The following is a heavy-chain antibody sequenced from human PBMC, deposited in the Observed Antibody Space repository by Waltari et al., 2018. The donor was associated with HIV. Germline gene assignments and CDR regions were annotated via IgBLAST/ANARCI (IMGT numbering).Heavy chain of an antibody. CDR3: TTPGWETMVY. J-gene: IGHJ4*02. CDR1: GFTFSNAW. V-gene: IGHV3-15*01. Sequence: EVQLVESGGGLVKPGGSLRLVCAASGFTFSNAWMSWVRQAPGKGLERVRRIKSKTDGGTTDYAAPVKGRFTISRDDSKNTLYLQMNSLKTEDTAVYYCTTPGWETMVYWGQGTLVTVSS. D-gene: IGHD3-10*01. CDR2: IKSKTDGGTT.